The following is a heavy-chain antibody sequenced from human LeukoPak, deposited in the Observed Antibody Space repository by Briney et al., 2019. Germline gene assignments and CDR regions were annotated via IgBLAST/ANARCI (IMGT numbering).Heavy chain of an antibody. V-gene: IGHV4-30-4*08. D-gene: IGHD2-15*01. Sequence: SQTLSLTCTVSGGSISSGDYYWSWIRQPPGNGLEWIGYIYYSGSTYYNPSLKSRVTISVDTSKNQFSLKLSSVTAADTAVYYCARIFRLGYCSGGSCPYYFDYWGQGTLVTVSS. J-gene: IGHJ4*02. CDR3: ARIFRLGYCSGGSCPYYFDY. CDR2: IYYSGST. CDR1: GGSISSGDYY.